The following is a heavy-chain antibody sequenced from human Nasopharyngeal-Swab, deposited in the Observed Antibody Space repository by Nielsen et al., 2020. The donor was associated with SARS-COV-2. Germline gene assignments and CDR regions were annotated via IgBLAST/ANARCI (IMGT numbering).Heavy chain of an antibody. V-gene: IGHV3-66*01. CDR3: ARGRKTGTTSYYFDY. CDR2: IYSGGST. Sequence: GESLKISCAASGFTVSSNYMSWVRQAPGKGLEWVSVIYSGGSTYYADSVKGRFTISRDNSKHTLYLQMNSLRAEDTAVYYCARGRKTGTTSYYFDYWGQGTLVTVSS. CDR1: GFTVSSNY. J-gene: IGHJ4*02. D-gene: IGHD1-1*01.